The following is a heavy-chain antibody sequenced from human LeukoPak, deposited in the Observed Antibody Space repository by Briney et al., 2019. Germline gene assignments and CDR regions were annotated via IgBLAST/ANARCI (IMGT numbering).Heavy chain of an antibody. V-gene: IGHV3-21*01. Sequence: PGGSLRLSCAASGFTFSSYSMNWVRQAPGKGLEWVSSISSSSSYIYYAGSVKGRFTISRDNAKNSLYLQMNSLRAEDTAVYYCARDSPDSSGVIWGQGTMVTVSS. D-gene: IGHD3-22*01. CDR3: ARDSPDSSGVI. CDR2: ISSSSSYI. CDR1: GFTFSSYS. J-gene: IGHJ3*02.